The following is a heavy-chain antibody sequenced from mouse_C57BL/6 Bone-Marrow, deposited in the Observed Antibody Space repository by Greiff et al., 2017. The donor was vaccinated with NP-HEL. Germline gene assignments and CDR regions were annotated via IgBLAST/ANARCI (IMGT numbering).Heavy chain of an antibody. J-gene: IGHJ1*03. CDR1: GFSINSDCY. CDR2: TFYSGIT. CDR3: ARDCGSSYPWYFDV. Sequence: EVQLVESGPSLVRPSQTLSLTCTVTGFSINSDCYWIWIRQFPGNKLEYIGYTFYSGITYYNPSLESRTYITRDTSKNQFSLKLSSVTTEDTATYYCARDCGSSYPWYFDVWGTGTTVTVSS. V-gene: IGHV3-3*01. D-gene: IGHD1-1*01.